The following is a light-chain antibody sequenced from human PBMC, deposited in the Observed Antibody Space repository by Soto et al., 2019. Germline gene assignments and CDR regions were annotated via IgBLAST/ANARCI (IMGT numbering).Light chain of an antibody. Sequence: SYELTQPPSVSVAPGQTARVACGGDDIAYKSVHWYQQRPGQAPVLVVYDDSARPTGISERFSGSNSGNTATLTISRVEAGDGADYYCQVWDRGSDHYVFGTGTKVTVL. V-gene: IGLV3-21*02. CDR1: DIAYKS. CDR2: DDS. J-gene: IGLJ1*01. CDR3: QVWDRGSDHYV.